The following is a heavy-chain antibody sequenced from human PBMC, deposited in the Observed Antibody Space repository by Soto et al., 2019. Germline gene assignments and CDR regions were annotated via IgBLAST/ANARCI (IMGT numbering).Heavy chain of an antibody. CDR2: IYYSGST. CDR1: GGSITSGGYC. Sequence: QVQLQESGPGLVKPSQTLSPTCTVSGGSITSGGYCWTWIRQHPVKGLEWMGHIYYSGSTSYNPSLKSRVTISIDTSKNQFSLKLTSVTAADTAVYYCARDGDYFGSGSPPLLSKWGQGTLVTVSS. J-gene: IGHJ4*02. V-gene: IGHV4-31*03. D-gene: IGHD3-10*01. CDR3: ARDGDYFGSGSPPLLSK.